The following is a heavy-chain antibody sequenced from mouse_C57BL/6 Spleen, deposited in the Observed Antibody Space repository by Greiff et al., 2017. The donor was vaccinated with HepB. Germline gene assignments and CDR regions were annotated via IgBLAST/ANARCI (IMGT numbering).Heavy chain of an antibody. V-gene: IGHV1-64*01. J-gene: IGHJ4*01. CDR3: AREGLRSAMDY. CDR2: IHPNSGST. Sequence: VQLQQPGAELVKPGASVKLSCKASGYTFTSYWMHWVKQRPGQGLEWIGMIHPNSGSTNYNEKFKSKATLTVDKSSSTAYMQLSSRTSEDSAVYYCAREGLRSAMDYWGQGTSVTVSS. CDR1: GYTFTSYW. D-gene: IGHD2-4*01.